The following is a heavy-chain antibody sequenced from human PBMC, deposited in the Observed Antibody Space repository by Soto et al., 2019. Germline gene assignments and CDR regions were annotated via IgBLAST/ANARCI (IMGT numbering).Heavy chain of an antibody. CDR1: GFTFSNYA. Sequence: EVQLLESGGGLVQPGGSLRLSCAGSGFTFSNYAMSWVRQAPGKGLEWVSAISGSGAGTYFADSAKGRFTISRDNSKTTLHLYMTSLRAEDSAVYYCAKRGRGNPDSWGQGTLVTVSS. CDR3: AKRGRGNPDS. CDR2: ISGSGAGT. V-gene: IGHV3-23*01. J-gene: IGHJ5*02. D-gene: IGHD2-15*01.